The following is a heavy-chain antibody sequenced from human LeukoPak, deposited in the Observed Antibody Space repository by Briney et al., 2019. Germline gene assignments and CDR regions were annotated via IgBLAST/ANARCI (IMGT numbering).Heavy chain of an antibody. V-gene: IGHV1-46*01. D-gene: IGHD1-26*01. J-gene: IGHJ5*02. Sequence: GASVKVSCKASGYTFTSYYMHWVRQAPGQGLEWMGIINPSGGSTSYAQKFQGRVTMTRDMSTSTVYMELSSLRSEDTAVYYCARDVSTTPSATWFDPWGREPWSPSPQ. CDR2: INPSGGST. CDR1: GYTFTSYY. CDR3: ARDVSTTPSATWFDP.